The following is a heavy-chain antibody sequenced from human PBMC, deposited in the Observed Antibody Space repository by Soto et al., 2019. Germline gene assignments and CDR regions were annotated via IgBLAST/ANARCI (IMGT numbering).Heavy chain of an antibody. CDR2: IYYSGST. CDR3: ASTKNYYDSSGYPFDY. V-gene: IGHV4-59*01. CDR1: GGSISSYY. Sequence: SETLSLTCTVSGGSISSYYWSWIRQPPGKGLEWIGYIYYSGSTNYNPSLKSRVTISVDTSKNQFSLKLSSVTAADTAVYHCASTKNYYDSSGYPFDYWGQGTLVTV. J-gene: IGHJ4*02. D-gene: IGHD3-22*01.